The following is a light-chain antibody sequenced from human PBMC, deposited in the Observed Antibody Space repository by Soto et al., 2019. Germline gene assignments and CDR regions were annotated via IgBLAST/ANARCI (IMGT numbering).Light chain of an antibody. J-gene: IGLJ3*02. CDR1: SSDVGTYNF. CDR3: SSYTSSSTLVV. CDR2: DVS. Sequence: QCALTQPASVSGSPGQSITISCTGTSSDVGTYNFVSWYQQHPGTVPKLIIFDVSNRPSGVSHRFSGSKSGNTASLTISGLQAEDEADYYCSSYTSSSTLVVFGGGTKLTVL. V-gene: IGLV2-14*03.